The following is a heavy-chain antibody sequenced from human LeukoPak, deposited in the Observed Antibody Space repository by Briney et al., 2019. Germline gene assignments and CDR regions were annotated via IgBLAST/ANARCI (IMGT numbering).Heavy chain of an antibody. CDR1: GGSISSSSYY. D-gene: IGHD5-18*01. CDR2: IYYSGST. Sequence: SETLSLTCTVSGGSISSSSYYWGWIRQPPGKGLEWIGSIYYSGSTYYNPSLKSRVTMSVDTSKNQFSLKLSSVTAADTAMYYCTAGYSYDLSDYWGQGTLVTVSS. CDR3: TAGYSYDLSDY. V-gene: IGHV4-39*07. J-gene: IGHJ4*02.